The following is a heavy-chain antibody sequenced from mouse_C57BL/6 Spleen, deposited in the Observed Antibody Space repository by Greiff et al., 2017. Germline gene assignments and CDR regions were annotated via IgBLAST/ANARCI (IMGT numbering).Heavy chain of an antibody. CDR3: ARSGPYYAMDY. J-gene: IGHJ4*01. CDR1: GFTFTDYY. Sequence: EVMLVESGGGLVQPGGSLSLSCAASGFTFTDYYMSWVRQPPGKALEWLGFIRNKANGYTTEYSASVKGRFTISRDNSQSILYLQMNALGAEDSATYYCARSGPYYAMDYWGQGTSVTVSS. V-gene: IGHV7-3*01. CDR2: IRNKANGYTT.